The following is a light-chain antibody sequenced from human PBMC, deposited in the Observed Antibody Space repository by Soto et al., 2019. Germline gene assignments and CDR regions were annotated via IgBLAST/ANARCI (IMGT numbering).Light chain of an antibody. Sequence: DIQMTQSPSSRSASVWDRVTITCRASQSISRYLNWYQQKPGKAPKLLIYAASSLQSGVPSRFSGSGSGTEFTLTISSRQPADFAIYYCLQHNSYPWTFGQGTKVDIK. J-gene: IGKJ1*01. V-gene: IGKV1-17*01. CDR1: QSISRY. CDR3: LQHNSYPWT. CDR2: AAS.